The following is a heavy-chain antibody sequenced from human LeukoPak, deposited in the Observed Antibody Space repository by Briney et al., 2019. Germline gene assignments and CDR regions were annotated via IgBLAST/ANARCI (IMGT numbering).Heavy chain of an antibody. CDR3: ARLNSYGAFDY. CDR1: GFTFSSYA. Sequence: GGSLRLSCAASGFTFSSYAMSWVRQAPGKGLEWVSSISSSSSYIYYADSVKGRFTISRDNAKNSLYLQMNSLRAEDTAVYYCARLNSYGAFDYWGQGTLVTVSS. D-gene: IGHD5-18*01. V-gene: IGHV3-21*01. J-gene: IGHJ4*02. CDR2: ISSSSSYI.